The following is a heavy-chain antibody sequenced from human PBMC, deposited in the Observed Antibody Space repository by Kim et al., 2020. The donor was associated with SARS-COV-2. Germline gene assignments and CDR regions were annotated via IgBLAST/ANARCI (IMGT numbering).Heavy chain of an antibody. CDR1: GGSFSGYY. CDR3: ARSNQLLYGYYYGMDV. Sequence: SETLSLTCAVYGGSFSGYYWSWIRQPPGKGLEWIGEINHSGSTNYNPSLKSRVTISVDTSKNQFSLKLSSVTAADTAVYYCARSNQLLYGYYYGMDVWGQGTTVTVSS. D-gene: IGHD2-2*02. CDR2: INHSGST. J-gene: IGHJ6*02. V-gene: IGHV4-34*01.